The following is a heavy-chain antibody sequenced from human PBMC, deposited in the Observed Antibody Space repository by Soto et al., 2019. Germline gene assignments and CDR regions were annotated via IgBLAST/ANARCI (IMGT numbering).Heavy chain of an antibody. CDR2: ISGSGKDT. CDR1: GFTFSNYR. J-gene: IGHJ6*02. Sequence: GSLRLSCATSGFTFSNYRMNWVRQAPGKGLEWVASISGSGKDTFYRDSVKGRFTISRDNAESSLVLQMNSLTVDDTAVYHCARVHLVRTSSYYCGMDVWGPGTTVTVSS. D-gene: IGHD6-6*01. V-gene: IGHV3-21*06. CDR3: ARVHLVRTSSYYCGMDV.